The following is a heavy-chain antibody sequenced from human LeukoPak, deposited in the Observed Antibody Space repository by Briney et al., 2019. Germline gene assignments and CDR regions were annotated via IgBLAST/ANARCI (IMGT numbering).Heavy chain of an antibody. CDR3: VKGHYDPFDP. V-gene: IGHV3-23*01. D-gene: IGHD3-22*01. Sequence: GGSLRLSCAASGFIFSDYAMSWVRQAPGKGPEWVAAISGNGVTPFYADSMKGRFTVSGDNSRNTLYLQITRLSADDTAVYYCVKGHYDPFDPWGQGTRVTVSS. CDR2: ISGNGVTP. J-gene: IGHJ5*02. CDR1: GFIFSDYA.